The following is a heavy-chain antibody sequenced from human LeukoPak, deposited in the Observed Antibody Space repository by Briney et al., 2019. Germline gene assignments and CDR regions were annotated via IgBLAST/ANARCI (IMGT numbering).Heavy chain of an antibody. V-gene: IGHV3-74*01. Sequence: GGSLRLSCAASGFTFSSYSMNWVRQAPGKGLVWVSRINSDGSSTSYADSVKGRFTISRDNATTTLYLQMNRLRAEDTAVYYCARENYYGGFDYWGQGTLVTVSS. CDR2: INSDGSST. CDR3: ARENYYGGFDY. D-gene: IGHD4-23*01. CDR1: GFTFSSYS. J-gene: IGHJ4*02.